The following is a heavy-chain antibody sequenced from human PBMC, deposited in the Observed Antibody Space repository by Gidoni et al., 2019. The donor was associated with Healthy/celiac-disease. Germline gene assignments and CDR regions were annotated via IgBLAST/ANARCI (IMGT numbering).Heavy chain of an antibody. CDR1: GYTFTGYY. V-gene: IGHV1-2*04. CDR3: ARPRSNGYNLEFDY. J-gene: IGHJ4*02. Sequence: QVQLVQSGAEVKKPGASVKVSCKASGYTFTGYYMHWVRQAPGQGLEWIGWINPNSGGTNYAQKFQGWVTMTRDTSISTAYMELSRLRSDDTAVYYCARPRSNGYNLEFDYWGQGTLVTVSS. D-gene: IGHD5-12*01. CDR2: INPNSGGT.